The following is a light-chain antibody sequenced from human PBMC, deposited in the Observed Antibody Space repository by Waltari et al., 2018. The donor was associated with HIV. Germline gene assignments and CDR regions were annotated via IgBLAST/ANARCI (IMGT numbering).Light chain of an antibody. Sequence: SSRLTQPPSVSVAPGETATTTRGALNIARKSVHWYQQKAGQAPVVVLSYDTDRPAGIPERFSGFNSGHSATLIISRVGAGDEADYYCQVWDSASDHVLFGGGTRLTVL. CDR3: QVWDSASDHVL. J-gene: IGLJ2*01. CDR2: YDT. V-gene: IGLV3-21*04. CDR1: NIARKS.